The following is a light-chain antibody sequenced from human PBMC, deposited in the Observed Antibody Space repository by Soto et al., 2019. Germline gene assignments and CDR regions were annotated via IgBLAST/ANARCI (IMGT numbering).Light chain of an antibody. CDR1: QSVSSSY. CDR2: GAS. CDR3: QHYGTSAL. V-gene: IGKV3-20*01. J-gene: IGKJ3*01. Sequence: EIVLTQSPGTLSLSPGERATLSCRASQSVSSSYLAWYQQKPGQAPRLHIYGASSRATGIPDRFSVSGSGTDFTLTISRLEPEDFAVYYCQHYGTSALFGPGTKVDIK.